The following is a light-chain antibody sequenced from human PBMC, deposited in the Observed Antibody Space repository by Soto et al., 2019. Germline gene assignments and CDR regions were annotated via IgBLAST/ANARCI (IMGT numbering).Light chain of an antibody. CDR3: QQSYSTPRT. CDR2: AAS. CDR1: QSISAY. J-gene: IGKJ4*01. V-gene: IGKV1-39*01. Sequence: DIQMTQSPSSMSASVGDRVTITCRASQSISAYLNWYQQKPGKAPKLLIYAASSLQSGVPSRFSGSGSGTDFTLTISNLQLEDFATYYCQQSYSTPRTFGGGTKVDIK.